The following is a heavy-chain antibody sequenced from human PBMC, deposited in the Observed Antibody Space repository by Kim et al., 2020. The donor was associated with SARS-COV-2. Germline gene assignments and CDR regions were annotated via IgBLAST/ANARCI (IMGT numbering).Heavy chain of an antibody. D-gene: IGHD6-19*01. CDR2: ISYDGSNK. J-gene: IGHJ6*02. CDR3: ARVRSSGWYIYYYGMDV. V-gene: IGHV3-30-3*01. CDR1: GFTFSSYA. Sequence: GGSLRLSCAASGFTFSSYAMHWVRQAPGKGLEWVAVISYDGSNKYYADSVKGRFTISRDNSKNTLYLQMNSLRAEDTAVYYCARVRSSGWYIYYYGMDVWGQGTTVTVSS.